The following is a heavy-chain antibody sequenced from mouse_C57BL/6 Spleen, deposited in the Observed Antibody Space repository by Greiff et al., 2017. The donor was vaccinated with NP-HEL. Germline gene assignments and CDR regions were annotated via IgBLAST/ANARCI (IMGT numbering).Heavy chain of an antibody. V-gene: IGHV1-82*01. CDR2: IYPGDGDT. Sequence: VKLMESGPELVKPGASVKISCKASGYAFSSSWMNWVKQRPGKGLEWIGRIYPGDGDTNYNGKFKGKATLTADKSSSTAYMQLSSLTSEDSAVYFCAADYDYDGGFAYWGQGTLVTVSA. J-gene: IGHJ3*01. CDR1: GYAFSSSW. D-gene: IGHD2-4*01. CDR3: AADYDYDGGFAY.